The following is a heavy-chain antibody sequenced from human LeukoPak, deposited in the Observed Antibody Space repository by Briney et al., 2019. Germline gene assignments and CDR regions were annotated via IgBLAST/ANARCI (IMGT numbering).Heavy chain of an antibody. D-gene: IGHD3-10*01. CDR1: GGSISSYY. CDR3: ARGEPQTYYYGSGSHDI. Sequence: SETLSLTCTVSGGSISSYYWSWIRQPPGKGLEWIGYIYYSGSTNYNPSLKSRVTISVDTSKNQFSLKLSSATAADTAVYYCARGEPQTYYYGSGSHDIWGQGTMVTVSS. V-gene: IGHV4-59*01. J-gene: IGHJ3*02. CDR2: IYYSGST.